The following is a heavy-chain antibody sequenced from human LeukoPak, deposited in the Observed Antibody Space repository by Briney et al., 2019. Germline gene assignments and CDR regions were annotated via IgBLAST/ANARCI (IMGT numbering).Heavy chain of an antibody. J-gene: IGHJ4*02. V-gene: IGHV4-59*08. CDR3: ARQGPTPWLDY. CDR2: VYFTGNT. D-gene: IGHD5-12*01. CDR1: GGSLRPYY. Sequence: SETLSLTCVVSGGSLRPYYWSWIRQSPGKGLEWIGYVYFTGNTNYNPSLTSRVTMSVDTSKNQFSLRLNSVTAADTAVYYCARQGPTPWLDYWGQGTLVTISS.